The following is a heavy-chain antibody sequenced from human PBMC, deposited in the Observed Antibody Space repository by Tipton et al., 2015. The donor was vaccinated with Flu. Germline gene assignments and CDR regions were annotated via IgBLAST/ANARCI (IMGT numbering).Heavy chain of an antibody. J-gene: IGHJ4*02. V-gene: IGHV1-8*01. CDR2: MNPNSGNT. CDR1: GYTFTSYD. CDR3: ARGPPRVCGSGSSYFEG. D-gene: IGHD3-10*01. Sequence: QLVQSGAEVKKPGASVKVSCKASGYTFTSYDINWVRQATGQGLEWMGWMNPNSGNTGYAQKFQGRVTMTRNTSISTAYMELSSLISEDTSVFYCARGPPRVCGSGSSYFEGWGQGTLVTVSS.